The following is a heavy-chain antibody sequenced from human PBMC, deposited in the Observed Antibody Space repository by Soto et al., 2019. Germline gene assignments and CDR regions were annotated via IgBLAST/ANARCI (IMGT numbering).Heavy chain of an antibody. Sequence: GASVKVSCKASGYTFTSYGISWVRQAPVQGLEWMGWISAYDANTNYAQKLQGRVTMTTETYTSTAYMELRSLRSDDTAVYYCARDRLASCGGECYDSFDYWGQGTLVTVSS. CDR2: ISAYDANT. J-gene: IGHJ4*02. V-gene: IGHV1-18*01. CDR1: GYTFTSYG. CDR3: ARDRLASCGGECYDSFDY. D-gene: IGHD2-21*01.